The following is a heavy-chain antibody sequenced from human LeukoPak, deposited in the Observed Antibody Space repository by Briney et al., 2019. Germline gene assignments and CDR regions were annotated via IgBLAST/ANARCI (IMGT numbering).Heavy chain of an antibody. V-gene: IGHV3-23*01. CDR1: GLTFNSYA. CDR3: ARSTNYYGSGTYYFHFDY. Sequence: GGSLRLSCAASGLTFNSYAMSWVRQAPGKGLEWISAIGGSGGNTFYADSVKGRFTISRDNSKNTLYLQMNSLRAEDTAVYYCARSTNYYGSGTYYFHFDYWGQGTLVTVSS. J-gene: IGHJ4*02. CDR2: IGGSGGNT. D-gene: IGHD3-10*01.